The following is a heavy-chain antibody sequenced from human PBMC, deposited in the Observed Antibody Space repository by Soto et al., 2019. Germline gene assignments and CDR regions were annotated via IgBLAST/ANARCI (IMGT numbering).Heavy chain of an antibody. V-gene: IGHV3-33*01. J-gene: IGHJ6*02. CDR1: GFAFSTYC. D-gene: IGHD1-26*01. Sequence: PGGSLRLSCAASGFAFSTYCIHWVRQTPGKGLEWVAVLGFDGGGRYYADSVKGRFTISRDNSKNTLHLQMDSLRVEDTALYYCASEPVGPDYAMDFGGQGTKVTVSS. CDR2: LGFDGGGR. CDR3: ASEPVGPDYAMDF.